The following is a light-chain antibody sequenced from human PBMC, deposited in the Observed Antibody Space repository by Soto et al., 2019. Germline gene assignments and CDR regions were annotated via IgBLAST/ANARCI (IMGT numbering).Light chain of an antibody. Sequence: EIVLTQSPATLALSPGERATLSCWASQSVSSYLALNQQKPGQAPRLLIYDASNRATDVPPRFRASGSGTDFILTISSLEPEDFAVYYCQQRSSWPLTFGGGTKVEI. V-gene: IGKV3-11*01. J-gene: IGKJ4*01. CDR2: DAS. CDR3: QQRSSWPLT. CDR1: QSVSSY.